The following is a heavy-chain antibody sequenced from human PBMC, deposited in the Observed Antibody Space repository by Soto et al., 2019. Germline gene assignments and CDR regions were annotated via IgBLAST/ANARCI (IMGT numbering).Heavy chain of an antibody. J-gene: IGHJ5*02. D-gene: IGHD2-2*01. CDR3: ARDGCSSTSCYAGWFDP. V-gene: IGHV3-11*01. Sequence: GGSLRLSCAASGFTFSDYYMSRIRQAPGKGLEWVSYISSSGSTIYYADSVKGRFTISRDNAKNSLYLQMNSLRAEDTAVYYCARDGCSSTSCYAGWFDPWGQGTLVTVSS. CDR1: GFTFSDYY. CDR2: ISSSGSTI.